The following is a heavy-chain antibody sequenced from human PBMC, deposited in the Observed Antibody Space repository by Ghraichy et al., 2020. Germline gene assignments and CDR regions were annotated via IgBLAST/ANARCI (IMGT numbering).Heavy chain of an antibody. CDR3: ARAHPGRWSNYGHFDY. CDR1: GGSISSGSYY. D-gene: IGHD4-11*01. CDR2: IYTSGST. J-gene: IGHJ4*02. Sequence: SETLSLTCTVSGGSISSGSYYWSWIRQPAGKGLEWIGRIYTSGSTNYNPSLKSRVTISVDTSKNQFSLKLSSVTAADTAVYYCARAHPGRWSNYGHFDYWGQGTLVTVSS. V-gene: IGHV4-61*02.